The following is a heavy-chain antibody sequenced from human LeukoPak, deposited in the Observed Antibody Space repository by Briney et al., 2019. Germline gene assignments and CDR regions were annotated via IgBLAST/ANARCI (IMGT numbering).Heavy chain of an antibody. D-gene: IGHD5-12*01. J-gene: IGHJ4*02. CDR1: GFTFSSYA. V-gene: IGHV3-30*04. Sequence: PGGSLRLSCAASGFTFSSYAMHWVRQAPGKGLECVAVISYDGSNKYHTDSVKGRFTISRDNSKNTLYLQMNNLRAEDTAVYYCTREVTVATSSRFDYWGQGTLVTVSS. CDR2: ISYDGSNK. CDR3: TREVTVATSSRFDY.